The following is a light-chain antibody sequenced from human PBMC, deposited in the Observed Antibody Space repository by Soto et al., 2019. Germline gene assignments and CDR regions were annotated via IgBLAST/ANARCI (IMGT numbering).Light chain of an antibody. Sequence: EIVLTQSPGTLSLSPGERGTLSCRANQRVNSSYLAWYQQKPGQAPRLLIYGASSRATGIPDRFSGSGSVTDFTLTISRLEPEDFAVYYCQQYGSSPLFTFGPGTRVDFK. J-gene: IGKJ3*01. CDR2: GAS. CDR3: QQYGSSPLFT. CDR1: QRVNSSY. V-gene: IGKV3-20*01.